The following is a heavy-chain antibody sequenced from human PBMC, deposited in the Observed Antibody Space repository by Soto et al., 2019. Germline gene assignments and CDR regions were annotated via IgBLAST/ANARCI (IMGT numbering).Heavy chain of an antibody. J-gene: IGHJ3*02. CDR1: GGSFSGYY. CDR2: IHHSGRT. D-gene: IGHD2-2*01. V-gene: IGHV4-34*01. CDR3: ARGECSSNYCFTRWALDI. Sequence: LSLTCAVYGGSFSGYYWTWIRQTPGKGLEWIGEIHHSGRTNYNPSLKSRVSISADTSKTQFSLNLTSVTAADTAVYYCARGECSSNYCFTRWALDIWGQGTVVTVSS.